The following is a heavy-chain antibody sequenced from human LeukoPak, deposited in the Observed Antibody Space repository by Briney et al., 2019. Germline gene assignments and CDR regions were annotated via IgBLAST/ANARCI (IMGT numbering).Heavy chain of an antibody. CDR3: ASCGGDCWHDAFDI. CDR1: EFSVGSNY. Sequence: GGSLRLSCAASEFSVGSNYMSWIRQAPGKGLEWVSYISSSGSTIYYADSVKGRFTISRDNAKNSLYLQMNSLRAEDTAVYYCASCGGDCWHDAFDIWGQGTMVTVSS. CDR2: ISSSGSTI. V-gene: IGHV3-11*04. D-gene: IGHD2-21*02. J-gene: IGHJ3*02.